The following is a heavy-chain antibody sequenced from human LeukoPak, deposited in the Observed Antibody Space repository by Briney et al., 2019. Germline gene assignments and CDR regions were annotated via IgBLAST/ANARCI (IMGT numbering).Heavy chain of an antibody. J-gene: IGHJ4*02. CDR2: ISSSGTTI. V-gene: IGHV3-11*04. CDR3: ARGVLRYFDWLSPPYFDY. Sequence: PGGSLRLSCAASGFTFSDYYMSWIRQAPGKGLEWVSYISSSGTTIYYADSVKGRFTISRDNAKNSLYLQMNSLRAEDTAVYYCARGVLRYFDWLSPPYFDYWGQGTLVTVSS. CDR1: GFTFSDYY. D-gene: IGHD3-9*01.